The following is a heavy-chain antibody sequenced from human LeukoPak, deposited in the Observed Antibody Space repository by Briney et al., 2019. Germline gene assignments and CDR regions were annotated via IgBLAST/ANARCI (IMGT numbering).Heavy chain of an antibody. Sequence: GGSLRLSCAASGFTFSNYWMNWVRQAPGKGLEWVASIGQDGSENHYVDSVKGRFTISRDNAKNSLYLQMNSLRVEDTAVYYCAAGGGWYFDYWGQGALITASS. CDR3: AAGGGWYFDY. CDR1: GFTFSNYW. CDR2: IGQDGSEN. D-gene: IGHD6-19*01. V-gene: IGHV3-7*01. J-gene: IGHJ4*02.